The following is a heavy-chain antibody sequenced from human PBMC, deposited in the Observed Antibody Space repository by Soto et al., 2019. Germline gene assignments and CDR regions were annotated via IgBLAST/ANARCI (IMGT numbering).Heavy chain of an antibody. CDR2: MHRGGTT. D-gene: IGHD1-1*01. Sequence: GGSLRLSCVVSGFSVSATSIFWVRQATGKGLEWVSLMHRGGTTDNADSVKGRFTTSRDKSKNTLYLHMNGLKVEDTAVYYCARVNTTLDDHFDCWGQGTLVTVSS. J-gene: IGHJ4*02. V-gene: IGHV3-53*01. CDR3: ARVNTTLDDHFDC. CDR1: GFSVSATS.